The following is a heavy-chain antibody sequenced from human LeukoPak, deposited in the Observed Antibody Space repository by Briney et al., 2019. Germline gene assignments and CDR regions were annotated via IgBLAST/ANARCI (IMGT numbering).Heavy chain of an antibody. CDR1: GYTFTSYD. Sequence: GASVKVSCKASGYTFTSYDINWVQQATGQGLEWMGWMNPNSGNTGYAQKFQGRVTITRNTSISTAYMELSSLRSEDTAVYYCARGPPYYDILTGYSGWWFDPWGQGTLVTVSS. V-gene: IGHV1-8*03. CDR3: ARGPPYYDILTGYSGWWFDP. J-gene: IGHJ5*02. D-gene: IGHD3-9*01. CDR2: MNPNSGNT.